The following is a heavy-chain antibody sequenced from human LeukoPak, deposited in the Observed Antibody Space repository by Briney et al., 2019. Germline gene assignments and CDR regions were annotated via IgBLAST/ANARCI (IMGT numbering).Heavy chain of an antibody. J-gene: IGHJ4*02. CDR1: GFTFSSCA. Sequence: GGSLRLSCAASGFTFSSCAMTWVRQAPGKGLEWVAVISYDGTKKYYGDSVKGRFTISRDNAKNSLYLQMNSLRAEDTAVYYCARDRGRTIFGVVTTFFDYWGQGTLVTVSS. D-gene: IGHD3-3*01. CDR3: ARDRGRTIFGVVTTFFDY. CDR2: ISYDGTKK. V-gene: IGHV3-30*03.